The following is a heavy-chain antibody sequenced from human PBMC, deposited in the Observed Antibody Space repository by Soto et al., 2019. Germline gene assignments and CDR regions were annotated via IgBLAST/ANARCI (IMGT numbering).Heavy chain of an antibody. Sequence: VQLLESGGGLVQPGGSLRLSCAASGFTFSNYAMSWVRQAPGKALEWVSSINIVGGNTNYADSVRGRFTMSRDDSKNTVFLQMNSLRAEETAIYYCTKNYYVDSWGQGTMITVSS. CDR3: TKNYYVDS. J-gene: IGHJ4*02. V-gene: IGHV3-23*01. CDR2: INIVGGNT. CDR1: GFTFSNYA.